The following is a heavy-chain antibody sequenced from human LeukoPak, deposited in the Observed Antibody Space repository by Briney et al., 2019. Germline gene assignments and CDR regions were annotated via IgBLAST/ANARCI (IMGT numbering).Heavy chain of an antibody. D-gene: IGHD6-6*01. CDR1: GGSISSYY. CDR2: IYTGGST. V-gene: IGHV4-4*07. J-gene: IGHJ4*02. CDR3: ARGPDSSSSGIDY. Sequence: RSSETLSLTCTVSGGSISSYYWSWIRQPAGKGLEWIGRIYTGGSTNYNPSLKSRVTMSVDMSRNHFSLKLTSVTAADTAVYYCARGPDSSSSGIDYWGQGTLVTVSS.